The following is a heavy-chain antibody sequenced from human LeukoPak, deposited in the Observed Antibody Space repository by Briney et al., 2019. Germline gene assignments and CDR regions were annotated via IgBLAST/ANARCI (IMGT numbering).Heavy chain of an antibody. CDR2: ISVSGGST. CDR3: ANSNFDP. Sequence: GGSLTLSCAASGFTFSSYSMSWVRQAPPKGLEWVSAISVSGGSTHYVDSAKGRFTISRENSKNTLYLQMNSLRADDPAVYYCANSNFDPWGQGTMVIVCS. V-gene: IGHV3-23*01. J-gene: IGHJ5*02. CDR1: GFTFSSYS. D-gene: IGHD2/OR15-2a*01.